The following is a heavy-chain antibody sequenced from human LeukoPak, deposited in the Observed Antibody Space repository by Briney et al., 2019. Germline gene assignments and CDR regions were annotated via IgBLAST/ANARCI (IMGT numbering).Heavy chain of an antibody. V-gene: IGHV1-8*01. J-gene: IGHJ3*02. CDR2: MNPNSGTT. CDR1: GYTFTSYD. D-gene: IGHD2-2*02. Sequence: ASVKVSCKASGYTFTSYDFNWVRQAPGQGPEWIGWMNPNSGTTGYAQKFQGRVTMTRDTSISTAYMDLSSLRSEDTAVYYCARGYCSSTSCYTADDAFDIWGQGTMVTVSS. CDR3: ARGYCSSTSCYTADDAFDI.